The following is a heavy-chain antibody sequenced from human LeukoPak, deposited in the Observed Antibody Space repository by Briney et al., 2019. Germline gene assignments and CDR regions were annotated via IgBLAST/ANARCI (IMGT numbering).Heavy chain of an antibody. D-gene: IGHD6-13*01. Sequence: GGSLRLSCAASGFTVSSNYMSWVRQAPRKGLEWVSAISGSGAGTYYADSVKGRFTISRDNFKHTLYLQMNSLRAEDTAVYYCAKVNNIAAAGTFDYWGQGTLVTVSS. J-gene: IGHJ4*02. V-gene: IGHV3-23*01. CDR3: AKVNNIAAAGTFDY. CDR2: ISGSGAGT. CDR1: GFTVSSNY.